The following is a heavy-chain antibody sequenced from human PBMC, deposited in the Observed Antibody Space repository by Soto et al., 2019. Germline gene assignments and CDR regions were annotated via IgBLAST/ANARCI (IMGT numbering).Heavy chain of an antibody. CDR1: GGSITTGGSY. J-gene: IGHJ3*02. Sequence: QVRLQEWGPGLVKPSQTLSLKCSVSGGSITTGGSYWSWIRQLPGKGLEWIGDIYYSGNTYYNASLKSRVTISVEAAKNQFSLKLSSVTAADTAVYYCAQALVFTGGDGVDIWGQGRLVTVSS. CDR3: AQALVFTGGDGVDI. V-gene: IGHV4-31*02. D-gene: IGHD6-6*01. CDR2: IYYSGNT.